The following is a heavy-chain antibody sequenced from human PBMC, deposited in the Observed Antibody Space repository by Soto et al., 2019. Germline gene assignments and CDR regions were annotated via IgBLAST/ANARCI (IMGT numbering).Heavy chain of an antibody. CDR1: GGTFSSYT. D-gene: IGHD3-22*01. CDR3: ARDNAYFHYDSSGYFPAAFDI. CDR2: IIPILGIA. J-gene: IGHJ3*02. Sequence: ASVKVSCKASGGTFSSYTISWVRQAPGQGLEWMGRIIPILGIANYAQKFQGRVTITADKSTSTAYMELSSLRSEDTAVYYCARDNAYFHYDSSGYFPAAFDIWGQGTMVTVSS. V-gene: IGHV1-69*04.